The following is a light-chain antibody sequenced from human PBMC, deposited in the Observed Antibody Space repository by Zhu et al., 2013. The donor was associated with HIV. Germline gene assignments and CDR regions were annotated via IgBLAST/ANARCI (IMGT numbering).Light chain of an antibody. J-gene: IGKJ4*01. Sequence: VISMTQSPSIVSASTGDRVTISCRTSQDISDYLAWYRQKPGKAPKLLIYAASTLKYGVPSRFSGSGSGTEFTLTVNSLQPDDFATYYCLQHSSYPLTFGGGTKVEIK. CDR1: QDISDY. CDR3: LQHSSYPLT. V-gene: IGKV1D-8*03. CDR2: AAS.